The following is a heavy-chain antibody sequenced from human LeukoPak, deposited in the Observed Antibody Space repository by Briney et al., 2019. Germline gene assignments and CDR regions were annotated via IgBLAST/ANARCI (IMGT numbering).Heavy chain of an antibody. CDR3: ARTGDPAYDAFDI. V-gene: IGHV1-2*02. J-gene: IGHJ3*02. D-gene: IGHD7-27*01. Sequence: ASVKVSCKASGYIFIDHYMHWVRQAPGQGLEWMGWINPASGATNYAQKFQGGGTMTRETSISTAYMELSGLRSDDTAVYYCARTGDPAYDAFDIWRQGTLVTVSS. CDR2: INPASGAT. CDR1: GYIFIDHY.